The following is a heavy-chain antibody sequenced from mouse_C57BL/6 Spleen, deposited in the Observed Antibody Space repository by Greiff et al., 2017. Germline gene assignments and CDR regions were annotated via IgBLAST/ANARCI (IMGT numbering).Heavy chain of an antibody. CDR1: GYTFTSYW. D-gene: IGHD2-3*01. V-gene: IGHV1-52*01. J-gene: IGHJ4*01. CDR2: IDPSDSET. CDR3: SREGLLQDYYAMDY. Sequence: QVQLLQPGAELVRPGSSVKLSCKASGYTFTSYWMHWVKQRPIQGLEWIGNIDPSDSETHYNQKFKDKASLTVDKSSSTAYMQLSSLTSEDSAVYYCSREGLLQDYYAMDYWGQGPSVTVAS.